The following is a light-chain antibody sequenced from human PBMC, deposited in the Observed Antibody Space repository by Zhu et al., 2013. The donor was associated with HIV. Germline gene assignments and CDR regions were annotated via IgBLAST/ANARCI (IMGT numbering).Light chain of an antibody. CDR3: QQYGGSPRVT. V-gene: IGKV3-20*01. Sequence: EIVLTQSPGTLSLSPGERATLSCRASQSVSSGYLAWYQQRPGQAPRLLIYGASSRATGIPDRFSGSGSGTDFTLTVSRLEPEDFAVYYCQQYGGSPRVTFGGGTKVEIK. J-gene: IGKJ4*01. CDR2: GAS. CDR1: QSVSSGY.